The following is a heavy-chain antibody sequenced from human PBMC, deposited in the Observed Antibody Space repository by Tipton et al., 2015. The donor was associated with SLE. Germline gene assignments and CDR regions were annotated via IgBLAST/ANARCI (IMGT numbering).Heavy chain of an antibody. V-gene: IGHV3-48*03. J-gene: IGHJ3*02. CDR3: ARAPPLCSGGSCYPGGAFDI. CDR1: GFTFSSYE. CDR2: ISSSGSTT. D-gene: IGHD2-15*01. Sequence: SLRLSCAASGFTFSSYEMNWVRQAPGKGLEWVSYISSSGSTTYYADSVKGRFTISRDNSKNTLYLQMNSLRAEDTAVYYCARAPPLCSGGSCYPGGAFDIWGQGTMVTVSS.